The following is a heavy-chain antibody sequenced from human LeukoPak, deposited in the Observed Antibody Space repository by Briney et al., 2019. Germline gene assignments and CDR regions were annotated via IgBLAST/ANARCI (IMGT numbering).Heavy chain of an antibody. CDR1: GFTFSSYS. D-gene: IGHD4-17*01. J-gene: IGHJ4*02. V-gene: IGHV3-48*04. CDR2: ISSSSSTI. Sequence: PGGSLRLSCAASGFTFSSYSMNWVRQAPGKGLEWVSYISSSSSTIYYADSVKGRFTISRDNAKNSLYLQMNSLRAEDTAVYYCAREPPHDYGDYVDLTYVRGSFDYWGQGTLVTVSS. CDR3: AREPPHDYGDYVDLTYVRGSFDY.